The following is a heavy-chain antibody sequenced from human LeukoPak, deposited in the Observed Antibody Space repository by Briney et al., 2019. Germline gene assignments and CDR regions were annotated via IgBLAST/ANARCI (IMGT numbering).Heavy chain of an antibody. V-gene: IGHV4-34*01. CDR2: INHSGST. CDR3: ASRIVGARYYYYMDI. J-gene: IGHJ6*03. Sequence: RPSETLSLTCAVYGGSFSGYYWSWIRQPPGKGLEWIREINHSGSTNYNPSLKGRVTISVDTSKNQFSLKLSSVTAADTAVYYCASRIVGARYYYYMDIWGKGTTVTVSS. CDR1: GGSFSGYY. D-gene: IGHD1-26*01.